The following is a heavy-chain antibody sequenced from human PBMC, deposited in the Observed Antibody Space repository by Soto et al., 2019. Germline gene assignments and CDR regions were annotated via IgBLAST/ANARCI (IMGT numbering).Heavy chain of an antibody. CDR1: GGSISSSSYY. Sequence: SETLSLTCTFSGGSISSSSYYWGWIRQPPGKGLEWIGSIYYSGSTYYNPSLKSRVTISVDTSKNQFSLKLSSVTAADTAVYYCARPRGVIGWFDPWGQGTLVTVSS. V-gene: IGHV4-39*01. CDR3: ARPRGVIGWFDP. J-gene: IGHJ5*02. D-gene: IGHD3-10*01. CDR2: IYYSGST.